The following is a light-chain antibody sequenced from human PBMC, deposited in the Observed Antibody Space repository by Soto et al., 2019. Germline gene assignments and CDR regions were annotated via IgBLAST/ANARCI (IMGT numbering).Light chain of an antibody. Sequence: QSVLTQPPSVSAALGQRVTISCTGSSSNIGAGYDVHWYQHLPGTAPKLLIYANRGRPSGVPDRFSGSKSGTSASLGITGVQDEDEADYYCQSYDSSLRGSLFGGGTKLTVL. CDR3: QSYDSSLRGSL. CDR1: SSNIGAGYD. J-gene: IGLJ2*01. CDR2: ANR. V-gene: IGLV1-40*01.